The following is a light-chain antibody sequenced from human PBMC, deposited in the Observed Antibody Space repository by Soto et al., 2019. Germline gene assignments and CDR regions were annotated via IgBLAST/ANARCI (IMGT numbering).Light chain of an antibody. CDR3: QQYRDWPLT. CDR1: LRVGSN. J-gene: IGKJ1*01. Sequence: EIVRRHCRPTLSLCPQERETPSCRGPLRVGSNLAWYPQKPGQAPRILIYGASSRATGVPARFSVAESGTDFTLTISSLQSEDSAVYYCQQYRDWPLTFGQGTKVDIK. V-gene: IGKV3-15*01. CDR2: GAS.